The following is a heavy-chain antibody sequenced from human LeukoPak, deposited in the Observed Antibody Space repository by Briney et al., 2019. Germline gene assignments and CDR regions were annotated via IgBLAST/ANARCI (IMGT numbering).Heavy chain of an antibody. D-gene: IGHD2-21*02. CDR1: GFTFDDYG. CDR3: ARDYCGGDCYPFDY. Sequence: GGSLRLSCAVSGFTFDDYGMSWLRQVPGEGLEWVSGINWNGGSTGYADSVKGRFTISRDNAKKSVYLKMNNLRGDDTALYYCARDYCGGDCYPFDYWGQGILVTVSS. CDR2: INWNGGST. V-gene: IGHV3-20*04. J-gene: IGHJ4*02.